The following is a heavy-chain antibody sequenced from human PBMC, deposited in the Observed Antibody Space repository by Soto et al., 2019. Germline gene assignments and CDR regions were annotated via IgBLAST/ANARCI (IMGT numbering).Heavy chain of an antibody. D-gene: IGHD3-3*01. CDR1: GGSISSGDYY. CDR3: ASGAVDFWTGAFEI. J-gene: IGHJ3*02. Sequence: ASETLSLTCTVSGGSISSGDYYWSWIRQPPGKGLEWIGYIYYSGSTYYNPSLKSRVTISVDTSKNQFSLKLSSVTAADTAVYYCASGAVDFWTGAFEIWGQGTMVIVSS. V-gene: IGHV4-30-4*01. CDR2: IYYSGST.